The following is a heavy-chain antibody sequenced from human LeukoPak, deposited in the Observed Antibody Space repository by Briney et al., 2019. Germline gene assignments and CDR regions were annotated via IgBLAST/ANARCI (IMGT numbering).Heavy chain of an antibody. J-gene: IGHJ3*02. CDR1: EFTFTSYE. CDR2: ISSSGNTI. CDR3: ARGPSIAARYDAFDI. Sequence: GGSLRLSCAASEFTFTSYELNWVRQAPGKGLEWVSYISSSGNTISYADSVKGRFTISRDNDKNSLYLQVISLRAEDTAVYYCARGPSIAARYDAFDIWGQGTMVTVSS. D-gene: IGHD6-6*01. V-gene: IGHV3-48*03.